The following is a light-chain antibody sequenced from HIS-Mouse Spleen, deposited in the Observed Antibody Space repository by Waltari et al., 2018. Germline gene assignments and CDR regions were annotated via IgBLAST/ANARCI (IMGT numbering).Light chain of an antibody. CDR3: YSTDSSGNHRV. CDR1: ALPKKY. J-gene: IGLJ2*01. V-gene: IGLV3-10*01. Sequence: SYELTQPPSVSVSPGQTARITCSGDALPKKYAYWYQQKSGQAPVLVIYEDSKRPSGIPARFSGSISGTMATLTISRAQVEDEADYYCYSTDSSGNHRVFGGGTKLTVL. CDR2: EDS.